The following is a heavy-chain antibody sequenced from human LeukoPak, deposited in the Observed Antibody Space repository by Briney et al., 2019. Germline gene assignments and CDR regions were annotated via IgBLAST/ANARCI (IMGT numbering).Heavy chain of an antibody. D-gene: IGHD3-22*01. CDR1: GGSISSGGYY. V-gene: IGHV4-31*03. Sequence: TLSLTCTVSGGSISSGGYYWSWIRQHPGKGLEWIGDIYYSGSTYYNPSLKSRVTISVDTSKNQFSLKLSSVTAADTAVYYCARAGIYDSSGYSYRFFDYWGQGTLVTVSS. J-gene: IGHJ4*02. CDR3: ARAGIYDSSGYSYRFFDY. CDR2: IYYSGST.